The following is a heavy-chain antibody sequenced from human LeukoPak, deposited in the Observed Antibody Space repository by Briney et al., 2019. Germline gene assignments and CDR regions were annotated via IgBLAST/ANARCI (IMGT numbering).Heavy chain of an antibody. D-gene: IGHD6-13*01. CDR3: ARIADGIAAAGTIDY. CDR2: ISSSGSTI. Sequence: GSLRLSCAASGFTFSSYEMNWVRQAPGKGLEWVSYISSSGSTIIYADSVKGRFTISRDNAKNSLYLQMNSLRAEDTAVYYCARIADGIAAAGTIDYWGQGTLVTVSS. J-gene: IGHJ4*02. CDR1: GFTFSSYE. V-gene: IGHV3-48*03.